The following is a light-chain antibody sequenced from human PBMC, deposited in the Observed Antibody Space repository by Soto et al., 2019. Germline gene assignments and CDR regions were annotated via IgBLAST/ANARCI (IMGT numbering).Light chain of an antibody. CDR1: QSISSY. Sequence: DIQMTQSPSSLSASVGDRVTIPYRASQSISSYLNWYQQKPGKAPKLLIYAASSLQSGVPSRFSGSGSGTDFTFIISSLQPEDFATYYCQQSYSTPYTFGQGTKLEIK. J-gene: IGKJ2*01. CDR2: AAS. V-gene: IGKV1-39*01. CDR3: QQSYSTPYT.